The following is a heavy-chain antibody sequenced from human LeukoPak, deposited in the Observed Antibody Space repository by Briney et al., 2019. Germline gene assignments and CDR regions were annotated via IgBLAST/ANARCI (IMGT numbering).Heavy chain of an antibody. CDR2: IYYSGKS. Sequence: SETLSLTCTVSGVSITSDAYYWSWIRQDPGKGLEWIGYIYYSGKSYYNPSLKSRTSISIDTSNNQFSVTLTSVTAADTAVYYCARAFGGYELKRRLDPWGQGTLVTVSS. CDR1: GVSITSDAYY. V-gene: IGHV4-31*03. CDR3: ARAFGGYELKRRLDP. J-gene: IGHJ5*02. D-gene: IGHD5-12*01.